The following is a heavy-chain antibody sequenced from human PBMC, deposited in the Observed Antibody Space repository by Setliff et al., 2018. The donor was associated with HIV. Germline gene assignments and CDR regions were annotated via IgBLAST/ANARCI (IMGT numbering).Heavy chain of an antibody. D-gene: IGHD1-26*01. J-gene: IGHJ3*02. CDR2: ISAYNGNT. CDR3: ARVSGCYFTRAAFGI. V-gene: IGHV1-18*01. Sequence: ASVKVSCKASGYTFTSYGISWVRQAPGQGLEWMGWISAYNGNTNYAQKLQGRVTMTTDTSTSTAYMELRSLRSDDTAVYYCARVSGCYFTRAAFGIWGQGTMVTVSS. CDR1: GYTFTSYG.